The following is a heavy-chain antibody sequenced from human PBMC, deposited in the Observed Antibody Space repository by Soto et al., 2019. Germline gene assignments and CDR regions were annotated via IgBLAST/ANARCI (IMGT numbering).Heavy chain of an antibody. CDR2: INQDGSEK. D-gene: IGHD5-18*01. V-gene: IGHV3-7*05. Sequence: EVQLGESGGGLVQPGGSLRLSCGASGFTFRTYWLSWVRQVPGKGLEWVANINQDGSEKNYVDSVKGRFTISRENAKNSLYLQMSSLRAEDTALYYCARDGSTSWYSYDYPGMDVWGQGTTVTVSS. CDR3: ARDGSTSWYSYDYPGMDV. J-gene: IGHJ6*02. CDR1: GFTFRTYW.